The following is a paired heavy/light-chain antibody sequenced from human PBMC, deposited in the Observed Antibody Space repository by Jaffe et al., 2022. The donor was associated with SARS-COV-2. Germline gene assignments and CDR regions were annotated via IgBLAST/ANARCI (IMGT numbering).Heavy chain of an antibody. V-gene: IGHV3-9*01. CDR1: GFTFDDYA. CDR3: AKGFPRHSPIQLWLGGTFDI. CDR2: ISWNSGSI. D-gene: IGHD5-18*01. Sequence: EVQLVESGGGLVQPGRSLRLSCAASGFTFDDYAMHWVRQAPGKGLEWVSGISWNSGSIGYADSVKGRFTISRDNAKNSLYLQMNSLRAEDTALYYCAKGFPRHSPIQLWLGGTFDIWGQGTMVTVSS. J-gene: IGHJ3*02.
Light chain of an antibody. CDR3: SSYAGSNIL. Sequence: QSALTQPPSASGSPGQSVTISCTGTSSDVGGYNYVSWYQQHPGKAPKLMIYEVSKRPSGVPDRFSGSKSGNTASLTVSGLQAEDEADYYCSSYAGSNILFGGGTKLTVL. J-gene: IGLJ2*01. V-gene: IGLV2-8*01. CDR1: SSDVGGYNY. CDR2: EVS.